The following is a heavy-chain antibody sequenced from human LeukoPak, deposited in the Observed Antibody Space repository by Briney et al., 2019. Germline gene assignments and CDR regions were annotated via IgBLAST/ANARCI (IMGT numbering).Heavy chain of an antibody. V-gene: IGHV3-21*01. D-gene: IGHD5-24*01. CDR2: ISSSSSYI. Sequence: PGGSLRLSCAASGFTFSSYSMNWVRQAPGKGLEWVSSISSSSSYIYYADSVKGRFTISRDNAKNSLYLQMNSLRAEDTAVYYCARESEEMATIDYWGQGTLVTVSS. CDR3: ARESEEMATIDY. J-gene: IGHJ4*02. CDR1: GFTFSSYS.